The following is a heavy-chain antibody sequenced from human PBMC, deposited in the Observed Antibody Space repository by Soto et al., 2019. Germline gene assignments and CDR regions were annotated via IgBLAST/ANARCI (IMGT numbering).Heavy chain of an antibody. D-gene: IGHD4-17*01. V-gene: IGHV1-69*02. CDR2: IIPVLGVA. J-gene: IGHJ3*01. CDR1: GVTFSSYT. CDR3: RWLIYGGSEVADF. Sequence: QVQLVQSGAEVRKPGSSVKVSCKASGVTFSSYTISWVRQAPGQGLEWMGRIIPVLGVAKYAPKFQGRLTIIADEPTSTVYMDLSILSYAAAAMFSARWLIYGGSEVADFWGQGTLITVAS.